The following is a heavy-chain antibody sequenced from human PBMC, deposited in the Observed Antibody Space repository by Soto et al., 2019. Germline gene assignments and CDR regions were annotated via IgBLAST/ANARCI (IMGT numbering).Heavy chain of an antibody. CDR3: ARDHYCSGGSCYSGGTYYYGMDV. J-gene: IGHJ6*02. V-gene: IGHV1-69*13. CDR2: IIPIFGTA. D-gene: IGHD2-15*01. Sequence: GASVKVSCKASGGTFSSYAIGWVRQAPGQGLEWMGGIIPIFGTANYAQKFQGRVTITADESTSTAYMELSSLRSEDTAVYYCARDHYCSGGSCYSGGTYYYGMDVWGQGTTVTVSS. CDR1: GGTFSSYA.